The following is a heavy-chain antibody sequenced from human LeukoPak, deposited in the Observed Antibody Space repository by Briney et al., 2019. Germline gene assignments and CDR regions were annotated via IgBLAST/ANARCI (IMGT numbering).Heavy chain of an antibody. CDR3: AKRRTGDDAFDI. J-gene: IGHJ3*02. V-gene: IGHV3-23*01. CDR2: ISGSGGST. D-gene: IGHD3-10*01. CDR1: GFTFSSYA. Sequence: QTGGSLRLSCAASGFTFSSYAMSWVRQAPGKGLEWVSAISGSGGSTYYADSVKGRFTISRDNSKNTLYLQMNSLRAEDTAVYYCAKRRTGDDAFDIWGQGTVVTVSS.